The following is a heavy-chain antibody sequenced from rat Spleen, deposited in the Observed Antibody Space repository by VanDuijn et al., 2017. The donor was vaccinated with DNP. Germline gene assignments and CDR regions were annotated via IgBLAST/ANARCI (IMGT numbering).Heavy chain of an antibody. CDR2: ILYDGSNT. J-gene: IGHJ2*01. Sequence: EVQLVESGGGLVQPGRSLKLSCAASGFTFSDYNMAWVRQAPKKGLEWVATILYDGSNTYSGDSVKGRFTISRDNAKSTLYLQMDSLRSEDTATYYCATHWGGYFDHWGQGVMVTVSS. D-gene: IGHD5-1*01. CDR1: GFTFSDYN. CDR3: ATHWGGYFDH. V-gene: IGHV5-7*01.